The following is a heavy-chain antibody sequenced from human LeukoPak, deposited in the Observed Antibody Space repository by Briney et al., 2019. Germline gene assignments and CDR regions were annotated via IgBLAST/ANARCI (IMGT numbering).Heavy chain of an antibody. J-gene: IGHJ5*02. CDR3: ARGRRRIAVAGRGTHNWFDP. CDR2: IYHSGST. D-gene: IGHD6-19*01. Sequence: SKTLSLTCTVSGYSITSGYYWGWIRQPPGKGLEWIGSIYHSGSTHYNPSLNSPVTMSVDTSKTQFSLKLSSVTAAGTAVYYCARGRRRIAVAGRGTHNWFDPWGQGALVTVSS. CDR1: GYSITSGYY. V-gene: IGHV4-38-2*02.